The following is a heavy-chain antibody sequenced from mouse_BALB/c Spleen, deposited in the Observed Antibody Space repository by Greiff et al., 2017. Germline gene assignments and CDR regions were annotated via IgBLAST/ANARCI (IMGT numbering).Heavy chain of an antibody. V-gene: IGHV1-69*02. CDR2: IYPSDSYT. J-gene: IGHJ1*01. CDR1: GYTFTSYW. D-gene: IGHD2-3*01. CDR3: TRRYDGPYWYFDV. Sequence: QVQLQQPGAELVRPGASVKLSCKASGYTFTSYWINWVKQRPGQGLEWIGNIYPSDSYTNYNQKFKDKATLTVDKSSSTAYMQLSSPTSEDSAVYYCTRRYDGPYWYFDVWGAGTTVTVSS.